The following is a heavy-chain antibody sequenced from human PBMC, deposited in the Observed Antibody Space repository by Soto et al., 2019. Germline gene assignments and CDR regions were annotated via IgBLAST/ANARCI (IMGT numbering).Heavy chain of an antibody. CDR3: TRDLFSYDYSGILWFDP. V-gene: IGHV3-73*01. Sequence: LRLSCAASGFAFSGSAMYWVRQASGKGPEWVGRIRSKGHNYATEYAASVKGRFTISRDDSKNTAYLQMNSLQTEDTAVYYCTRDLFSYDYSGILWFDPWGQGTLVTVS. CDR2: IRSKGHNYAT. CDR1: GFAFSGSA. J-gene: IGHJ5*02. D-gene: IGHD3-16*01.